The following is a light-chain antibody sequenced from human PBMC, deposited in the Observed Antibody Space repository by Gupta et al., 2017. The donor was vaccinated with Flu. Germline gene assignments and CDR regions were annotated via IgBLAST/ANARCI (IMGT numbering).Light chain of an antibody. J-gene: IGKJ2*01. CDR2: GVS. CDR1: QSVPNNY. Sequence: IVLTQPPDTLSLSPGQRATLTCTTSQSVPNNYVAWYQQKPGQSPRLVIYGVSKRASGIPDRFSGSGFGIDFTLTIDKLEPEDFAVFFCQQYGSSPFTFGQGTKVEMK. V-gene: IGKV3-20*01. CDR3: QQYGSSPFT.